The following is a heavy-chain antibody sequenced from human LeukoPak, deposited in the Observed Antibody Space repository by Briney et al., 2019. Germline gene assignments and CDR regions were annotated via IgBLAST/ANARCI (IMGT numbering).Heavy chain of an antibody. CDR2: ISSSSSTI. D-gene: IGHD3-9*01. J-gene: IGHJ5*02. V-gene: IGHV3-48*04. CDR1: GFTSSSYS. CDR3: ARLTPRRYFDPNWFDP. Sequence: PGGSLRLSCAASGFTSSSYSMNWVRQAPGKGLEWVSYISSSSSTIYYADSVKGRFTISRDNAKNSLYLQMNSLRAEDTAVYYCARLTPRRYFDPNWFDPWGQGTLVTVSS.